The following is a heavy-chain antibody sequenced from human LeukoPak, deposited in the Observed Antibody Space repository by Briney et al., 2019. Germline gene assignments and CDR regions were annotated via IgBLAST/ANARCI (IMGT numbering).Heavy chain of an antibody. CDR1: GASVSDGNYY. J-gene: IGHJ4*02. CDR2: MFYSEST. Sequence: SETLSLTCSVSGASVSDGNYYWSWIRQPPGKGLEWIGYMFYSESTKYNPSLKSRVTISVDTSKNQFSLKLSSVTAADTAVYYCARDYRGDGYNFDYWGQGTLVTVSS. D-gene: IGHD5-24*01. V-gene: IGHV4-61*01. CDR3: ARDYRGDGYNFDY.